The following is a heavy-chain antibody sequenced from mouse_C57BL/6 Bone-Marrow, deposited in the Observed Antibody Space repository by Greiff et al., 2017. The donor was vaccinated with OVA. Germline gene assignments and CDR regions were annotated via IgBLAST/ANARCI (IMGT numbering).Heavy chain of an antibody. J-gene: IGHJ1*03. V-gene: IGHV1-82*01. CDR3: ACMVTTRYFDV. CDR1: GYAFSSSW. D-gene: IGHD2-2*01. CDR2: IYPGDGDT. Sequence: QVQLKQSGPELVKPGASVKISCKASGYAFSSSWMNWVKQRPGKGLEWIGRIYPGDGDTNYNGKFKGKATLTADKSSSTAYMQLSSLTSEDSAVDVCACMVTTRYFDVWGTGTTVTVSS.